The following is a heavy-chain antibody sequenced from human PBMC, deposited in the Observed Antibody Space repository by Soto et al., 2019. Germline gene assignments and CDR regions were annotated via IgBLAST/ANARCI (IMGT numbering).Heavy chain of an antibody. CDR2: IYWNDDK. CDR3: AHRPNWGSTYCRVAFDV. J-gene: IGHJ3*01. CDR1: GFSLSSLSPNEVG. D-gene: IGHD2-15*01. V-gene: IGHV2-5*01. Sequence: QITLKESGPTLVKPTQTLTLTCTFSGFSLSSLSPNEVGVGWIRQPPGKALEWLALIYWNDDKRYSPSLKSRLTITKDTSKNQVVLTMTNMDPVDTATYYCAHRPNWGSTYCRVAFDVWGQGTMVTVSS.